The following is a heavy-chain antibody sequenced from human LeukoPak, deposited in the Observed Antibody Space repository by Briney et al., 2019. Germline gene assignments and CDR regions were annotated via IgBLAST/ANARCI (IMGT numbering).Heavy chain of an antibody. CDR3: ARETYFDSSGYPRQAFDV. D-gene: IGHD3-22*01. J-gene: IGHJ3*01. CDR1: TDTFTDYY. Sequence: ASVKVSCKASTDTFTDYYLHWVRQAPGQGPEWMGRINLNTGGANYAHKFRDRVTITRDTSSSTAYMELGSLRSDDTAVYFCARETYFDSSGYPRQAFDVWGRGTMVSVSS. V-gene: IGHV1-2*06. CDR2: INLNTGGA.